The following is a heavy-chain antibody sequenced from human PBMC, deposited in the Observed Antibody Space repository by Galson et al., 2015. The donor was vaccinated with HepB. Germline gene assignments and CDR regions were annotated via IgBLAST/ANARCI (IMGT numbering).Heavy chain of an antibody. J-gene: IGHJ4*02. Sequence: SLRLSCAASGFTFSSYWMNWVRQAPGMGLERVANKKQDGSERYLDSVKGRFTISRDNAKNSLYLQMNSLRAEDTAVYYCARGGDCSGPSCYDPTDYWGQGTLVTVSS. CDR2: KKQDGSER. CDR3: ARGGDCSGPSCYDPTDY. CDR1: GFTFSSYW. V-gene: IGHV3-7*01. D-gene: IGHD2-15*01.